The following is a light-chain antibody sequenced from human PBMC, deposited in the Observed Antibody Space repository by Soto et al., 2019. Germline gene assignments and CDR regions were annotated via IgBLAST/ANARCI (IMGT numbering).Light chain of an antibody. Sequence: QSVLTQPASVSGSPGQSITISCTGTSSDIGGYDYVSWYQQHPGKAPKLMIYAVSDRPSGVSNRFSGSKSANTASLTISGLQPEDEAVYYCNSYTSITTLGIFGGGTKLTVL. CDR1: SSDIGGYDY. CDR3: NSYTSITTLGI. CDR2: AVS. V-gene: IGLV2-14*01. J-gene: IGLJ2*01.